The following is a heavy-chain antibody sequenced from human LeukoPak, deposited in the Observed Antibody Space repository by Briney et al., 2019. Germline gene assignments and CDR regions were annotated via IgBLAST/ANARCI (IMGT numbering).Heavy chain of an antibody. CDR2: ISDSGGET. V-gene: IGHV3-23*01. CDR1: GFTFSYYA. J-gene: IGHJ4*02. CDR3: AKTDCTSSSCYTIDS. Sequence: GGSLRLSCAASGFTFSYYAMSWVRQAPGRGLEWVSVISDSGGETSYADSGKGRFTISRDNSKNTVYLQMSSLRAEDTAVYYCAKTDCTSSSCYTIDSWGQGTLVTASS. D-gene: IGHD2-2*02.